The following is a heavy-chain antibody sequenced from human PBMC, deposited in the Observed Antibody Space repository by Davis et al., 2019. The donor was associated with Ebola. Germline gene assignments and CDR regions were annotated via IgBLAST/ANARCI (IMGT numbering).Heavy chain of an antibody. J-gene: IGHJ4*02. D-gene: IGHD4-11*01. Sequence: PGGSLRLSCAASGFLFSDYSMNWVRRAPGKGLEWITYITKGSDAMHYADSVKGRFTVSRDNAKNSLFLQMNSLTDEDSAVYYCARDYIFAFDFWGQGTQVTVSS. CDR3: ARDYIFAFDF. CDR2: ITKGSDAM. CDR1: GFLFSDYS. V-gene: IGHV3-48*02.